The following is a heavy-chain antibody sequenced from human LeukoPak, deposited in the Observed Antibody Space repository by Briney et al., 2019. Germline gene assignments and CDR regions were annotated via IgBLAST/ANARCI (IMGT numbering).Heavy chain of an antibody. V-gene: IGHV4-34*01. CDR3: ARGPTYQPIDF. J-gene: IGHJ4*02. CDR2: INHSGST. CDR1: GGSFSGYY. D-gene: IGHD2-2*01. Sequence: SETLYLTCAVYGGSFSGYYWSWIRQPPGKGLEWIGEINHSGSTNYNPSLKSRVTISVDTSKNQFSLKLSSVTAADTAVYYCARGPTYQPIDFWGQGTLVTVSS.